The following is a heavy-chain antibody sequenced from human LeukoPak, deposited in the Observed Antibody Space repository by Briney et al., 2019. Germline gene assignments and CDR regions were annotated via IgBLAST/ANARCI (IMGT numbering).Heavy chain of an antibody. Sequence: GGSLRLSCAASGFTFSSSWMHWVRPAPGKGLVWVSRINSDGSSTSYADSVKGRFTISRDNAKNTLYLQMNSLRAEDTAVYYCASHYGDYTEPVDYWGQGTLVTVSS. D-gene: IGHD4-17*01. CDR2: INSDGSST. J-gene: IGHJ4*02. CDR1: GFTFSSSW. CDR3: ASHYGDYTEPVDY. V-gene: IGHV3-74*01.